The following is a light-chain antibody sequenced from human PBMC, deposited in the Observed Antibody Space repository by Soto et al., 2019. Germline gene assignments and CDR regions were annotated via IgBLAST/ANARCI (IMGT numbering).Light chain of an antibody. CDR3: QQYNNWPVT. Sequence: EIVMAQSPAPLSVSPGERATLSCRASQGIGSTLAWYQQKPGQTPKLLIFDASTRATGVPARFSGSGSGTEFTLTLSGLQSEDFATYYCQQYNNWPVTFGGGTKVDIK. CDR1: QGIGST. V-gene: IGKV3-15*01. CDR2: DAS. J-gene: IGKJ4*01.